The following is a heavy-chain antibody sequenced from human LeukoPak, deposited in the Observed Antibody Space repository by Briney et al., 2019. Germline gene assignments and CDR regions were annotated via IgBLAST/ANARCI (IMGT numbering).Heavy chain of an antibody. CDR1: GFTFSGAW. J-gene: IGHJ2*01. V-gene: IGHV3-74*03. Sequence: PGGSLRLSCAASGFTFSGAWMHWVRQAPGKGLVWVSRINNDGTTTMYADSVKGRFTLSRDNAKNTLYLQMNSLRAEDTAVYYCAKEPHDYGVFPREWLNWYFDLWGRGTLVTVSS. CDR3: AKEPHDYGVFPREWLNWYFDL. D-gene: IGHD4-17*01. CDR2: INNDGTTT.